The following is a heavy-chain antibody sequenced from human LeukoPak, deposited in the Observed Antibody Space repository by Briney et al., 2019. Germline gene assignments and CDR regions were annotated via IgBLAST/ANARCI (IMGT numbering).Heavy chain of an antibody. CDR2: INHSGIT. CDR3: ARARGGY. D-gene: IGHD3-3*01. V-gene: IGHV4-34*01. Sequence: SKTLSLTCAVYGASFSDYSWIWIRQPPGKGLEWIGEINHSGITNYNPSLKSRVTISAATSKNHFSLDLTSVTAADTAVYYCARARGGYWGQGTLVTVSS. CDR1: GASFSDYS. J-gene: IGHJ4*02.